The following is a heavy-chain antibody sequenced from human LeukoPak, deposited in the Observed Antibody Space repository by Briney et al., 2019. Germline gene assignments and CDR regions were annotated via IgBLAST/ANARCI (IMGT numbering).Heavy chain of an antibody. CDR1: GDTFSSYY. CDR3: ARVYYYGSGRYYHFSAMDV. CDR2: INPSGGGI. Sequence: ASVKVSCKASGDTFSSYYMHWVRQAPGQGLEWMGIINPSGGGITYAQMFQGRVTMTGDMSTSTVYMELSSLRSEDTSVYYCARVYYYGSGRYYHFSAMDVWGKGTTVTISS. J-gene: IGHJ6*03. V-gene: IGHV1-46*01. D-gene: IGHD3-10*01.